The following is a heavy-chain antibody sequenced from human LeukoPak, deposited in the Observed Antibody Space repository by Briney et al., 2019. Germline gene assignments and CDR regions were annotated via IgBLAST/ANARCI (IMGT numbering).Heavy chain of an antibody. J-gene: IGHJ4*02. V-gene: IGHV3-48*01. D-gene: IGHD1-26*01. Sequence: GGSLRLSCAASGFTFSSYSMNWVRQAPGKGLEWVSYISSSSSTIYYADSVKGRFTISRDNAKNSLYLQMNSLRAEDTAVYYCARGGSGSYYRYWGQGTLVTVSS. CDR3: ARGGSGSYYRY. CDR2: ISSSSSTI. CDR1: GFTFSSYS.